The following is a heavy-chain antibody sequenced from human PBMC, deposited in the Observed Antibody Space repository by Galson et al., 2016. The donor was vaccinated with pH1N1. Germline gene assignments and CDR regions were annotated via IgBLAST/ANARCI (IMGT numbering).Heavy chain of an antibody. CDR1: GVSISGYY. D-gene: IGHD5-18*01. CDR3: ARSGSRYGSDAFDM. Sequence: ETLSLTCSVSGVSISGYYWGWIRQSPGKGLDYVGYIYYNGHNNYSPSLKSRVTMSLDMSKNQFSLKLTSVTAADTAVYFCARSGSRYGSDAFDMWGQGTTVTVSS. CDR2: IYYNGHN. V-gene: IGHV4-59*01. J-gene: IGHJ3*02.